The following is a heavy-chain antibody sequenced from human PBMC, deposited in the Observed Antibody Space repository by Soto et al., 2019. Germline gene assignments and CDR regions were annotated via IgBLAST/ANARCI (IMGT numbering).Heavy chain of an antibody. J-gene: IGHJ3*02. Sequence: ASVKVSCTASGYTFTSYAMPWVRQAPGQRLEWMGWINAGNGNTKYSQKFQGRVTITRDTSASTAYMELSSLRSEDTSVYYCARGNWNYFWRAFDIWGQGTMVTVSS. CDR2: INAGNGNT. CDR1: GYTFTSYA. D-gene: IGHD1-7*01. CDR3: ARGNWNYFWRAFDI. V-gene: IGHV1-3*01.